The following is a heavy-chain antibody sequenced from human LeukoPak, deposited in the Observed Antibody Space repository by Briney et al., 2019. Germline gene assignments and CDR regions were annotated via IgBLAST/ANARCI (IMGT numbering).Heavy chain of an antibody. V-gene: IGHV4-4*09. CDR1: GGSISSYY. J-gene: IGHJ3*02. D-gene: IGHD3-22*01. CDR2: IYTSGST. CDR3: ARVGYYDSSGYPGAFDI. Sequence: SETLSLTCTVSGGSISSYYWSWIRQPPGKGLEWIGYIYTSGSTNYNPSLKSRVTISVDTSKNQFSLKLSSVTAADTAVYYCARVGYYDSSGYPGAFDIWGQGTMVTVSS.